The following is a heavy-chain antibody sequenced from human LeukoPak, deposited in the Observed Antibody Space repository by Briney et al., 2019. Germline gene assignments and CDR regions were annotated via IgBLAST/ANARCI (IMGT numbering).Heavy chain of an antibody. V-gene: IGHV3-15*01. Sequence: GGSLRLSCAASGFTFTKAWMSWVRQAPGKGLEWVGRIKSKSDGGTRDFATPVKGRVIISRDESKNMLYLEMNSLKIEDTAVYYCTAGTGTSDFDYWGQGTLVTVSS. CDR3: TAGTGTSDFDY. CDR1: GFTFTKAW. CDR2: IKSKSDGGTR. D-gene: IGHD1-7*01. J-gene: IGHJ4*02.